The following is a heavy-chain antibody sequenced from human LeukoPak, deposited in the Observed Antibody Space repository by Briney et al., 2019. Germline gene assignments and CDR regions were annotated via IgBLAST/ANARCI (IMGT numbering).Heavy chain of an antibody. CDR1: GFTFDDYA. CDR3: AKAAGYGSGSYLNY. V-gene: IGHV3-9*01. Sequence: PGGSLRLSCAAPGFTFDDYAMHWVRQAPGKGLEWVSGISWNSGSIGYADSVKGRFTISRDNAKNSLYLQMNSLRAEDTAVYYCAKAAGYGSGSYLNYWGQGTLVTVSS. J-gene: IGHJ4*02. CDR2: ISWNSGSI. D-gene: IGHD3-10*01.